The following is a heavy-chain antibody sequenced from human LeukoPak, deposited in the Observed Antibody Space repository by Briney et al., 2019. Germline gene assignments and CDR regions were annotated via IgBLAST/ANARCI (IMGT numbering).Heavy chain of an antibody. Sequence: PGGSLRLSCAASGFTFSSYSMNWVRQAPGKGLEWVSSISSSSSYIYYADSVKGRFTISRDNAKNSLYLQMNSLRAEDTAVYYCARGATVITPPLDYWGQGTLVTVSS. J-gene: IGHJ4*02. CDR1: GFTFSSYS. CDR2: ISSSSSYI. V-gene: IGHV3-21*01. D-gene: IGHD4-23*01. CDR3: ARGATVITPPLDY.